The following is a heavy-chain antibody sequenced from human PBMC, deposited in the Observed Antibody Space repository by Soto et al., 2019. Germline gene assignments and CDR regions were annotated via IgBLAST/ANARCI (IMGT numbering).Heavy chain of an antibody. Sequence: RASVKVSCKASGGTFSSYAISWVRQAPGQGLEWMGGIIPIFGTANYAQKFQGRVTITADESTSTAYMELSSLRSEDTAVYYCARELRXYYYDSSGYHKTDAFDIWGQGTMVTVSS. J-gene: IGHJ3*02. CDR3: ARELRXYYYDSSGYHKTDAFDI. CDR2: IIPIFGTA. V-gene: IGHV1-69*13. D-gene: IGHD3-22*01. CDR1: GGTFSSYA.